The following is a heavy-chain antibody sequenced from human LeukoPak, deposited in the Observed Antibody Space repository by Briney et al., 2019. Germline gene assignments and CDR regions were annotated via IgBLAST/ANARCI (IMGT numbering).Heavy chain of an antibody. D-gene: IGHD5-12*01. CDR3: ARGPSGCHNT. V-gene: IGHV3-66*01. J-gene: IGHJ4*02. Sequence: PGGSLRLSCAASGFSVSSNYMTWVRQAPGKGLEWVSLIYSGGSTYYADSVKGRFTISRDNSKNTLYLQMNSLRAEDTAVYYCARGPSGCHNTGGQGTLVTVSS. CDR1: GFSVSSNY. CDR2: IYSGGST.